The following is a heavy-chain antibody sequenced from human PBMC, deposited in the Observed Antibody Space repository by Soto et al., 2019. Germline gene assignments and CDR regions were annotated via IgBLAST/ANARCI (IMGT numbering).Heavy chain of an antibody. J-gene: IGHJ3*02. Sequence: QVQLQESGPGLVKPSQTLSLTCTVSGGSISSGGYYWSWIRQHPGKGLEWIGYIYYSGSTYYNPSLKSRLTISVDTSKNQFSLKLSSVTAADTAVYYCARITFTMIREKGAFDIWGQGTMVTVSS. CDR2: IYYSGST. CDR1: GGSISSGGYY. CDR3: ARITFTMIREKGAFDI. V-gene: IGHV4-31*03. D-gene: IGHD3-10*01.